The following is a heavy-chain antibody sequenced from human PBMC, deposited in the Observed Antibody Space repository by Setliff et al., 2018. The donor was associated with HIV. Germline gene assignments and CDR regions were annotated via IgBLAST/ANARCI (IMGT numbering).Heavy chain of an antibody. V-gene: IGHV4-39*01. CDR2: IYRSGNT. CDR1: GGPITSNTYF. Sequence: PSETLSLTCSVSGGPITSNTYFWDWIRQAPGKGLEWIGSIYRSGNTYYNPSLKSRVSISVDTSKRQFSLKLTSVTAGDSALYYCARHHPGGIAAAGLDYWGQGTLVTVSS. D-gene: IGHD6-13*01. J-gene: IGHJ4*02. CDR3: ARHHPGGIAAAGLDY.